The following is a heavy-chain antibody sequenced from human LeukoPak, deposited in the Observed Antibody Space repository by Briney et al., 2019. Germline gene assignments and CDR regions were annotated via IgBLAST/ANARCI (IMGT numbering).Heavy chain of an antibody. V-gene: IGHV3-53*01. J-gene: IGHJ5*02. CDR2: ISTGDEI. CDR1: GFTVTSNA. CDR3: ATSQGPGNHWFDP. Sequence: GGSLRLSCAASGFTVTSNAMNWVRQAPGKGLEWVSVISTGDEIHYAESVRGRFTISRDSSSNTLSLHMNSLRVEDTAIYYCATSQGPGNHWFDPWGQGTLVTVSS.